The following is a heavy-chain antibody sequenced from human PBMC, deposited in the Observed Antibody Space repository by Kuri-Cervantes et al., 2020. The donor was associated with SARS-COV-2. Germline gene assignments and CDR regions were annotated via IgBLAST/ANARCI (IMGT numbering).Heavy chain of an antibody. J-gene: IGHJ4*02. CDR3: ARGGSSWYDFDY. Sequence: GGSLRLSCAASGFTFSSYGMHWVRQAPGKGLEWVSSISSSSSYIYYADSVKGRFTISRDNAKSSLYLQMNSLRAEDTAVYYCARGGSSWYDFDYWGQGTLVTVSS. V-gene: IGHV3-21*01. CDR2: ISSSSSYI. D-gene: IGHD6-13*01. CDR1: GFTFSSYG.